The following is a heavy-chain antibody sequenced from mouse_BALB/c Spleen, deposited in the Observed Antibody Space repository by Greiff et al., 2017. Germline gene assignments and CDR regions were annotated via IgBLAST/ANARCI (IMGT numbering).Heavy chain of an antibody. CDR3: ARQNYYGSMIDAMDY. CDR1: GFAFSSYD. Sequence: EVKLVESGGGLVKPGGSLKLSCAASGFAFSSYDMSWVRQTPEKRLEWVAYISSGGGSTYYPDTVKGRFTISRDNAKNTLYLQMSSLKSEDTAMYYCARQNYYGSMIDAMDYWGQGTSVTVSS. V-gene: IGHV5-12-1*01. D-gene: IGHD1-1*01. CDR2: ISSGGGST. J-gene: IGHJ4*01.